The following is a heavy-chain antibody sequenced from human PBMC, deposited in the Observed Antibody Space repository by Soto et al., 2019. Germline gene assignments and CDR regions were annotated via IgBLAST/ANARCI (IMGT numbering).Heavy chain of an antibody. V-gene: IGHV4-4*07. CDR2: IYSSGST. Sequence: PSETLSLTCTVTGGTISGYYWTWIRQSGVGRLEWIGRIYSSGSTNYNPSLKSRVTISLDTSMNHFSLRLSSVTAADTAVYYCARALSTHIAVAGMGYFDSWGPGTLVTVSS. D-gene: IGHD6-19*01. J-gene: IGHJ4*02. CDR3: ARALSTHIAVAGMGYFDS. CDR1: GGTISGYY.